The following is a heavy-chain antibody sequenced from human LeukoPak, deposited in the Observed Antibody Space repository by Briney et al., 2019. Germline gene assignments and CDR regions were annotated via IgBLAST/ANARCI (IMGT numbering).Heavy chain of an antibody. V-gene: IGHV4-34*01. D-gene: IGHD5-24*01. CDR1: GGSFSGYY. CDR2: INHSGST. CDR3: ARGLPQLLRSYYYYYYMDV. Sequence: KASETLSLTCAVYGGSFSGYYWSWIRQPPGKGLEWIGEINHSGSTNYNPSLESRVTISVDTSKNQFSLKLSSVTAADTAVYYCARGLPQLLRSYYYYYYMDVWGKGTTVTVSS. J-gene: IGHJ6*03.